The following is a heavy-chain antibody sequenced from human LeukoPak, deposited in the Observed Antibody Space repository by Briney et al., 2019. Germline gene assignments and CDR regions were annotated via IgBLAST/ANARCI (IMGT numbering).Heavy chain of an antibody. V-gene: IGHV3-48*03. CDR3: AKVRDYDFWSGYYGGGNWFDP. D-gene: IGHD3-3*01. Sequence: PGGSLTLSCAASGFTFSSYEMNWVRQAPGKGLEWVSYISSSGSTIYYADSVKGRFTISRDNSKNTLYLQMNSLRAEDTAVYYCAKVRDYDFWSGYYGGGNWFDPWGQGTLVTVSS. J-gene: IGHJ5*02. CDR2: ISSSGSTI. CDR1: GFTFSSYE.